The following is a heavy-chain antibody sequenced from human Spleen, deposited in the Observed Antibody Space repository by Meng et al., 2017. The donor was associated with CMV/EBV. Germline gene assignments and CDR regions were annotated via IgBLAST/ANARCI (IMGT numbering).Heavy chain of an antibody. V-gene: IGHV4-39*07. CDR2: IYYSGST. J-gene: IGHJ4*02. CDR3: ARGGMTTVTDGHFFVVY. Sequence: SETLSLTCTVSGGSISSSSYYWGWIRQPPGKGLEWIGSIYYSGSTYYNPFLKSRVTISVDTSKNQFSLKLSSVTAADTAVYYCARGGMTTVTDGHFFVVYWGQGTLVTVSS. D-gene: IGHD4-17*01. CDR1: GGSISSSSYY.